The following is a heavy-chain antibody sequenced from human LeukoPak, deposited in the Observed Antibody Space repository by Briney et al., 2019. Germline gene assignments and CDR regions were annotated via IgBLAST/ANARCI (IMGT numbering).Heavy chain of an antibody. D-gene: IGHD6-19*01. CDR1: EFSVGSNY. CDR3: AREGGVAVARTGFDY. Sequence: GGSLRLSCAASEFSVGSNYMTWVRQAPGKGLEWVSLIYSGGSTYYADSVKGRFTISRDNSKNTLYLQMNSPRAEDTAVYYCAREGGVAVARTGFDYWGQGTLVTVSS. CDR2: IYSGGST. J-gene: IGHJ4*02. V-gene: IGHV3-66*01.